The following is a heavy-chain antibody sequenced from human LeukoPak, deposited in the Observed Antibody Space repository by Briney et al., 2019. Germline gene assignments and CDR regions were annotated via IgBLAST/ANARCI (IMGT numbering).Heavy chain of an antibody. D-gene: IGHD1-26*01. CDR1: GGSISSSPHY. CDR3: ARQFWGGASYRFDY. J-gene: IGHJ4*02. V-gene: IGHV4-39*01. CDR2: IYYSGSS. Sequence: SETLSLSCTVSGGSISSSPHYWGWIRQPPGKGLEWIGSIYYSGSSYYIPSLKSRVIVSVDTSKNQFSLRLSSLTVADTAVYYCARQFWGGASYRFDYWGQGALVTVSS.